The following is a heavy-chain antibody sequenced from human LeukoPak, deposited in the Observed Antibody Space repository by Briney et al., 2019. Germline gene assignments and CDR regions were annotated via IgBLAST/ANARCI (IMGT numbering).Heavy chain of an antibody. V-gene: IGHV4-34*01. J-gene: IGHJ3*02. Sequence: SETLSLTCAVYGGYFTGYYWSWIRQPPGKGLEWIGEINHSGSTNYNPSLKSRVTISVDTSKNQFSLKLSSVTAADTAVYYCARVKRGYSGFDAFDIWGQGTMVTVSS. D-gene: IGHD5-12*01. CDR2: INHSGST. CDR1: GGYFTGYY. CDR3: ARVKRGYSGFDAFDI.